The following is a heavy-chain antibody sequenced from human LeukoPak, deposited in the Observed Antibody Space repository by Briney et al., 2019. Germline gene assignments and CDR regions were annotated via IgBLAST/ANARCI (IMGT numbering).Heavy chain of an antibody. J-gene: IGHJ4*02. D-gene: IGHD6-6*01. V-gene: IGHV3-73*01. Sequence: PGGSLKLSCAASGFTFSGSGMHWVRQASGKGLEWVGRIRSKANSYATAYAASVKGRFTISRDDSKNTAYLQMNSLKTEDTAVYYCTRPGSSTSDYWGQGILVTVSS. CDR1: GFTFSGSG. CDR3: TRPGSSTSDY. CDR2: IRSKANSYAT.